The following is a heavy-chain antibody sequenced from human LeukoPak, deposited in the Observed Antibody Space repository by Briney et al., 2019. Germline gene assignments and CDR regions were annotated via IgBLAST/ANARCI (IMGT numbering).Heavy chain of an antibody. CDR2: INHSGST. CDR3: ARVPFRYYYGSGSYYFDY. J-gene: IGHJ4*02. D-gene: IGHD3-10*01. Sequence: PSETLSLTCAVYGGSFSGYYWSWIRQPPGKGLEWVGEINHSGSTNYNPSLKSRVTISVDTSKNQFSLKLSSVTAADTAVYYCARVPFRYYYGSGSYYFDYWGQGTLVTVSS. V-gene: IGHV4-34*01. CDR1: GGSFSGYY.